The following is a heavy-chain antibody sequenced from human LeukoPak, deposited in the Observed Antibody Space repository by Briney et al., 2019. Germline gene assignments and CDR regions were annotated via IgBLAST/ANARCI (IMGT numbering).Heavy chain of an antibody. V-gene: IGHV1-46*01. Sequence: ASVKVSCKASGYTFTSYYMHWVRQAPGHGLEWMGTINPSGGSTSYAQTFQGRVTMTRDTSTSTVYMELSSLRSEDTAVYYCASIILSAYYYYGMDVWGQGTTVTVSS. D-gene: IGHD3-9*01. CDR1: GYTFTSYY. CDR2: INPSGGST. J-gene: IGHJ6*02. CDR3: ASIILSAYYYYGMDV.